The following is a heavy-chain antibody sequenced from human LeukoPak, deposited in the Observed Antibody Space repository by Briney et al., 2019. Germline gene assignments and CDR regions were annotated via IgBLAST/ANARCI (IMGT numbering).Heavy chain of an antibody. CDR1: GGSISSSSYY. CDR3: ASLPTFGGVIVRYYFDY. V-gene: IGHV4-39*01. D-gene: IGHD3-16*02. CDR2: MYYTGST. J-gene: IGHJ4*02. Sequence: SETLSLTCTVSGGSISSSSYYWGWIRRPPGKGLEWIGSMYYTGSTYYNPSLKSRVTISVATSKDQFSLKLSSVTAADTAVYYCASLPTFGGVIVRYYFDYWGQGTLVTVSS.